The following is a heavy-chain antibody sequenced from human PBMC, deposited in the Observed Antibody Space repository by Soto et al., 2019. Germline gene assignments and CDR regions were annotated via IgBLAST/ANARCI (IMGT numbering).Heavy chain of an antibody. J-gene: IGHJ4*02. V-gene: IGHV4-31*03. CDR2: ISDSGRA. Sequence: QVQLQESGPGLVKPSQTLSLTCTVSGGSISSGGYYWHCIRQHPAKGLEWIGNISDSGRAYYHTPLKGRAIISLVTSKNQVSRTLSAVPAADTAVYYCARGGGLSTVTFWGQGTLVTVSP. D-gene: IGHD4-17*01. CDR1: GGSISSGGYY. CDR3: ARGGGLSTVTF.